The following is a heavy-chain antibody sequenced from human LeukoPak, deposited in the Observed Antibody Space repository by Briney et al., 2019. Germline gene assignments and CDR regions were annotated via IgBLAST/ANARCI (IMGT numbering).Heavy chain of an antibody. CDR3: ARASSQYCSGGSCGYFDY. CDR2: ISYDGSNK. D-gene: IGHD2-15*01. Sequence: PGRSLRLSCAASGFTFSSYGMHWVRQAPGKGLEWVAVISYDGSNKYYADSVKGRFTISRDNSKNTLYLQMNSLRAEDTAVYYCARASSQYCSGGSCGYFDYWGQGTLVTVSS. J-gene: IGHJ4*02. V-gene: IGHV3-30*03. CDR1: GFTFSSYG.